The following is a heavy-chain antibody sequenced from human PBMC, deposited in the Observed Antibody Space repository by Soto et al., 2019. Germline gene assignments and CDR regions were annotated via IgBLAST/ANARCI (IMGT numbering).Heavy chain of an antibody. J-gene: IGHJ4*02. CDR2: IYYSGST. CDR1: GGSISSYY. Sequence: SETLSLTCTVSGGSISSYYWSWIRQPPGKGLEWIGYIYYSGSTNYNPSLKSRVTISVDTSKNQFSLKLSSVTAADTAVYYCARTLYSYGPRFDYWRQGTLVTVSS. D-gene: IGHD5-18*01. CDR3: ARTLYSYGPRFDY. V-gene: IGHV4-59*01.